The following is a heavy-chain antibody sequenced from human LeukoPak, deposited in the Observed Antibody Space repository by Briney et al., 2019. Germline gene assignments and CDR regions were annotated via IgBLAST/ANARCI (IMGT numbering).Heavy chain of an antibody. CDR1: GVSIGSDY. D-gene: IGHD6-19*01. Sequence: SETLSLTCTVSGVSIGSDYWTWIRQPPGKGLEYIGYICYTGGTNYNPSLKSRVTISVDTSKNQFSLKLSSVTAADTAVYFCAKYGNSGWVIDNWGQGTLVTVSS. CDR3: AKYGNSGWVIDN. V-gene: IGHV4-59*08. CDR2: ICYTGGT. J-gene: IGHJ4*02.